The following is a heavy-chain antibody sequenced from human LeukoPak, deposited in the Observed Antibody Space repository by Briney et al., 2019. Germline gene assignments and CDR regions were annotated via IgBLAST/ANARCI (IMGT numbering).Heavy chain of an antibody. CDR1: GGSISSHY. J-gene: IGHJ5*02. Sequence: SETLSLTCTVSGGSISSHYWSWIRQPPGKGLEWIGYIYYSGSTNYNPSLKSRVTISVDTSKNQFSLKLSSVTAAETAVYYCARVAIAAPTWFDPWGQGTLVTVSS. CDR2: IYYSGST. CDR3: ARVAIAAPTWFDP. D-gene: IGHD6-6*01. V-gene: IGHV4-59*11.